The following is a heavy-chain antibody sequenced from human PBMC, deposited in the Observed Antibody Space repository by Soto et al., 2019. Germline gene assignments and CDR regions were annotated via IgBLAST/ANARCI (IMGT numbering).Heavy chain of an antibody. V-gene: IGHV5-10-1*01. CDR1: GYSFTSYW. CDR2: IDTSDSYT. Sequence: ESLKISCKGSGYSFTSYWISWVRQMPGKGLEWMGRIDTSDSYTNYSPSFHGHVTIAADKSISTAYLQCSSLKASDTAMYYCARHDYDYRSGYYYVRVYYYYGMDVWGQGTTVTVSS. J-gene: IGHJ6*02. D-gene: IGHD3-22*01. CDR3: ARHDYDYRSGYYYVRVYYYYGMDV.